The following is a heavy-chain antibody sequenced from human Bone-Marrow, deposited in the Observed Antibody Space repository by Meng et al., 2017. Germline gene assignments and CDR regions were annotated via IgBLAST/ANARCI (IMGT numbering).Heavy chain of an antibody. V-gene: IGHV3-23*01. CDR3: AKDMAVGANRNCFEY. CDR2: ISGAGTST. Sequence: GGPLRLSCAAPEFTFSIYAMNWVRQAPGKGLEWVSGISGAGTSTFYADSVKGRFTVSRDNSKNTLYLQMNSLRVEDTAVYYCAKDMAVGANRNCFEYWGQGTLVTVSS. J-gene: IGHJ4*02. D-gene: IGHD1-26*01. CDR1: EFTFSIYA.